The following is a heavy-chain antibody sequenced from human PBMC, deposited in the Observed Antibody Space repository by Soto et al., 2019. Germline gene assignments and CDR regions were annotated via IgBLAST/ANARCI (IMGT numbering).Heavy chain of an antibody. CDR3: ARRAAMDY. CDR2: ISPTGTDI. V-gene: IGHV3-11*01. Sequence: QVQLVESGGGLVKPGGSLRLSCAASGFIFGDNYMSWIRQAPGKGLEWASSISPTGTDIFYADSVKGRFTISRDNAKSSLYLQMNSLTVEDTAVYYCARRAAMDYWGQGTLVAVSS. CDR1: GFIFGDNY. J-gene: IGHJ4*02.